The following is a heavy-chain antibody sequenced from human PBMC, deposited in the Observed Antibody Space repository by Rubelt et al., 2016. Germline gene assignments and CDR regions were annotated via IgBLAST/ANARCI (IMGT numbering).Heavy chain of an antibody. V-gene: IGHV3-23*01. CDR2: ISGSGART. D-gene: IGHD1-20*01. Sequence: EVLLLESGGGLVQPGESLRLSCAASGFIFDNYAMSWARRAPGKGLEWVSAISGSGARTYYADSVNGRFTISRDNSKTKYLQMDSLRAEDTAVYYCARAYNWNGFWFDPWGQGTLVTVSS. J-gene: IGHJ5*02. CDR1: GFIFDNYA. CDR3: ARAYNWNGFWFDP.